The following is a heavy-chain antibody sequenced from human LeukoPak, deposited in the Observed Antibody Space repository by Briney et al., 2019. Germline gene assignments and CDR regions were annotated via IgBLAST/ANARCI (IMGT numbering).Heavy chain of an antibody. V-gene: IGHV3-74*01. CDR1: GFIFSAHW. J-gene: IGHJ1*01. CDR2: IFPDGSEA. CDR3: ATMGVFEGSVDYTEY. Sequence: GGSLRLSCSASGFIFSAHWMHWVRQVPGKGLVWLSLIFPDGSEAPYADAVKGRFTISRDNAENTVYLLMNNLRADDTAVYYCATMGVFEGSVDYTEYWGQGTLVTVSS. D-gene: IGHD3-22*01.